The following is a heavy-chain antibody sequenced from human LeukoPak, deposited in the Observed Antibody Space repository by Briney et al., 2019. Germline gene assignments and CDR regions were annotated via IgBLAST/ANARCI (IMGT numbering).Heavy chain of an antibody. J-gene: IGHJ6*04. Sequence: SETLSLTCAGYGGSFSGYYWSWIRQPPGKGLEWIGEINHSGSTNYNPSLKSRVTISVDTSKNQFSLKLSSVTAADTAVYYCARVFPVLRFLEWLPADVWGKGTAVTVSS. CDR3: ARVFPVLRFLEWLPADV. V-gene: IGHV4-34*01. CDR1: GGSFSGYY. CDR2: INHSGST. D-gene: IGHD3-3*01.